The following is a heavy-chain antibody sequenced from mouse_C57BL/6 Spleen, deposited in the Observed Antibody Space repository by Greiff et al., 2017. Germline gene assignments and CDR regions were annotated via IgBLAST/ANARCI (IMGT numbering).Heavy chain of an antibody. CDR2: ISSGSSTI. D-gene: IGHD2-4*01. Sequence: EVKLVESGGGLVKPGGSLKLSCAASGFTFSDYGMHWVRQAPEKGLEWVAYISSGSSTIYYADTVKGRFTISRDNAKNTLFLQMTSLRSEDTAMYYCARDYYDYEGYYFDYWGQGTTLTVSS. CDR3: ARDYYDYEGYYFDY. V-gene: IGHV5-17*01. J-gene: IGHJ2*01. CDR1: GFTFSDYG.